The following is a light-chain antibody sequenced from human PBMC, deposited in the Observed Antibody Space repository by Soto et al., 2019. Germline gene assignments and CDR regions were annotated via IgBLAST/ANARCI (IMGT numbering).Light chain of an antibody. CDR2: EVN. Sequence: QSVLTQPPSVSGAPGQRVTISCTGRSSNIGAGYDVHWYQQLPGTAPKLMIYEVNNRPSGVSSRFSGSKSGNTASLTISGLQAEDEADYYCSSYTSSTTLMVFGGGTKLTVL. CDR1: SSNIGAGYD. CDR3: SSYTSSTTLMV. J-gene: IGLJ2*01. V-gene: IGLV1-40*01.